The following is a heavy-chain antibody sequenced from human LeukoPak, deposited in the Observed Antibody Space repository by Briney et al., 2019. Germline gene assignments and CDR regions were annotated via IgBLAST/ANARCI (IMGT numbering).Heavy chain of an antibody. D-gene: IGHD2-2*01. Sequence: GGSLRLSCAASGFTLSTYWIHWVRHPPGKGLVWVSRINSDGNSFADSVKGRLTISRDNAKNTVYLQMNSLRAEDTAVYFCARCYPFGTLDYWGEGALVTVSS. J-gene: IGHJ4*02. CDR3: ARCYPFGTLDY. V-gene: IGHV3-74*01. CDR1: GFTLSTYW. CDR2: INSDGN.